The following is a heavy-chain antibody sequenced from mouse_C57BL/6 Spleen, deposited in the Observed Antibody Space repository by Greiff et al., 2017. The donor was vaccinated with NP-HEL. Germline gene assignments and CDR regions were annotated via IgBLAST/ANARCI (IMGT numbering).Heavy chain of an antibody. CDR2: ISSGGDYI. J-gene: IGHJ1*03. Sequence: EVQGVESGEGLVKPGGSLKLSCAASGFTFSSYAMSWVRQTPEKRLEWVAYISSGGDYIYYADTVKGRFTISRDNARNTLYLQMSSLKSEDTAMYYCTRGGYGNYYSYWYFDVWGTGTTVTVSS. CDR1: GFTFSSYA. V-gene: IGHV5-9-1*02. D-gene: IGHD2-1*01. CDR3: TRGGYGNYYSYWYFDV.